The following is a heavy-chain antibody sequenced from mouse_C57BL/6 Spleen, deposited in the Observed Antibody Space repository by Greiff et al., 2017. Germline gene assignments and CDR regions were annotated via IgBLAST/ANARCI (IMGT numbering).Heavy chain of an antibody. V-gene: IGHV1-72*01. CDR2: IDPNSGGT. J-gene: IGHJ1*03. Sequence: ASGSTFTSYWMHWVKQRPGRGLEWIGRIDPNSGGTKYNEKFKSKATLTVDKPSSTAYMQLSSLTSEDSAVYYCARLGGNYRYWYFDVWGTGTTFTVSS. CDR3: ARLGGNYRYWYFDV. CDR1: GSTFTSYW. D-gene: IGHD2-1*01.